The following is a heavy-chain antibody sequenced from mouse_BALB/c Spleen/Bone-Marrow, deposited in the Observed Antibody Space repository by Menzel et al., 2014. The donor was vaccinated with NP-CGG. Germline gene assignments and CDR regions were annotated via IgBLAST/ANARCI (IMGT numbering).Heavy chain of an antibody. CDR3: ARQITTVDYAMDY. V-gene: IGHV1-7*01. D-gene: IGHD1-1*01. J-gene: IGHJ4*01. CDR1: GYTFTSYW. CDR2: INPSTGYT. Sequence: QVQLQQSGAELAKPGASAKMSCKASGYTFTSYWMHWVKQRPGQGLEWIGYINPSTGYTEYNQKFKDKATLTADKSSSTAYMQLSSLTSEDSAVYYCARQITTVDYAMDYWSQGTSVTVSS.